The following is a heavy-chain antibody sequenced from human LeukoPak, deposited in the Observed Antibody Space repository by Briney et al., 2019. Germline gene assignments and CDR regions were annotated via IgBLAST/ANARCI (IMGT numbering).Heavy chain of an antibody. CDR2: IAPSDSYT. CDR1: GYSFSNYW. V-gene: IGHV5-10-1*01. D-gene: IGHD2-15*01. J-gene: IGHJ4*02. CDR3: ARHRDCSSGACYPDY. Sequence: GASLRISCKGSGYSFSNYWISWVRQMPGKGLEWMGRIAPSDSYTNYSPSFQGHVTISADKSISTAYLQWSGLKASDTAMYYCARHRDCSSGACYPDYWGQGTLVTVSS.